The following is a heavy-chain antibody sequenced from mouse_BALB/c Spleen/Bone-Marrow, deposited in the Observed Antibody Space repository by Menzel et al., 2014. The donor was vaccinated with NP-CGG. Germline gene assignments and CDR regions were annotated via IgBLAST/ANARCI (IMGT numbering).Heavy chain of an antibody. CDR1: GFTFSSFG. J-gene: IGHJ2*01. V-gene: IGHV5-17*02. D-gene: IGHD1-1*01. CDR3: ARSGSSSGYFDY. CDR2: ISSGSSTV. Sequence: EVKLMESGGGLVQPGGSRKLSCAASGFTFSSFGMHWVRQAPEKGLEWVAYISSGSSTVYYADKVMGRFTISRDNPKNTLFLQMTSLRSEDTAMYYCARSGSSSGYFDYWGQGTTRTVSS.